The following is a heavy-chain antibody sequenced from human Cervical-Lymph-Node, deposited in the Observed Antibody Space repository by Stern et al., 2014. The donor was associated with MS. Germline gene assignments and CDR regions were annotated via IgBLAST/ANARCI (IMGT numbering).Heavy chain of an antibody. D-gene: IGHD6-13*01. CDR1: GFTFSNYW. CDR3: ARIGAAAGYYFDF. J-gene: IGHJ4*02. V-gene: IGHV3-7*01. Sequence: EVQLVESGGGLVQPGGSLRLSCVVSGFTFSNYWMTWVRQAPGKGLEGVANTRQDGSEEYYVDSVKGRFTISRDNAKNSLYLQMNSLSAEDTAVYYCARIGAAAGYYFDFWGQGTLVTVSS. CDR2: TRQDGSEE.